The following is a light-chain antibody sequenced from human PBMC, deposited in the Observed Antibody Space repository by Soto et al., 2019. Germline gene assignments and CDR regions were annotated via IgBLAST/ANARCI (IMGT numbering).Light chain of an antibody. Sequence: IHITHAPTSLSASVGDRVTITCRASQGIRNDLGWYQQKPGKAPKLLIYAASTLQSGVPSRFSGSGSGTDFTLTISSLQPEDFATYYCQQSYSTPFGGGTKVDIK. CDR1: QGIRND. CDR3: QQSYSTP. CDR2: AAS. J-gene: IGKJ4*01. V-gene: IGKV1-39*01.